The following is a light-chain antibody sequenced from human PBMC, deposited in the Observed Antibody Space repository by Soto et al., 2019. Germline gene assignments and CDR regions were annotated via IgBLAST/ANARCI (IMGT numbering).Light chain of an antibody. V-gene: IGLV2-14*01. CDR3: TSYTTSSTYV. Sequence: QSALTQPASVSGSPGQSIAISCTGTSSDVGAYNYVFWYQQYPGKAPKLIIYDVTNRPSGVSDRFSGSKSGNTASLTISGLQDEDEADYYCTSYTTSSTYVFGTGTKVTVL. J-gene: IGLJ1*01. CDR1: SSDVGAYNY. CDR2: DVT.